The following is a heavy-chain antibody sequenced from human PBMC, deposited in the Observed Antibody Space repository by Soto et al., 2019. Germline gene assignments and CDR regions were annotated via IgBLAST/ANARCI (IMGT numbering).Heavy chain of an antibody. D-gene: IGHD6-19*01. J-gene: IGHJ4*02. CDR1: GFSLANYP. CDR2: SSPRGDTI. V-gene: IGHV3-48*02. Sequence: GGALRLSCIASGFSLANYPMNWVRQTPGKGLEWISYSSPRGDTIYYADSVEGRFTISRDNARNSLSLHMSSLRDEDSALYYCAKGPHTNVGWPYYFESWGQGVPVTVSS. CDR3: AKGPHTNVGWPYYFES.